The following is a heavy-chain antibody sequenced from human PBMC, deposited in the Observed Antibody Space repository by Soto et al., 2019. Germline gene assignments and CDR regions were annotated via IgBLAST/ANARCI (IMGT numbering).Heavy chain of an antibody. Sequence: PVKVSCKASGATLSNYVISWVRQAPGQGLEWMGGIIPIFVTVSYAQYLRGIVTIAADKSTNSAYMVLSSLRSEDTAMYFCARGKYLATSQWLSHYLDYLGQGTLVTVSS. D-gene: IGHD6-19*01. CDR1: GATLSNYV. CDR3: ARGKYLATSQWLSHYLDY. CDR2: IIPIFVTV. V-gene: IGHV1-69*06. J-gene: IGHJ4*02.